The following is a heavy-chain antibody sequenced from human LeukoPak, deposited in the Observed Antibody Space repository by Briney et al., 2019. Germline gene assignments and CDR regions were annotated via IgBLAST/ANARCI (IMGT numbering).Heavy chain of an antibody. V-gene: IGHV1-2*02. Sequence: ASVKVSCRASGYTFTNYDITWIRQAPGQGLEWMGWINPNSGGTNYAQKFQGRVTMTRDTSISTAYMELSRLRSDDTAVYYCARAGGSYYYDSSGSPDDAFDIWGQGTMVTVSS. CDR2: INPNSGGT. D-gene: IGHD3-22*01. CDR1: GYTFTNYD. J-gene: IGHJ3*02. CDR3: ARAGGSYYYDSSGSPDDAFDI.